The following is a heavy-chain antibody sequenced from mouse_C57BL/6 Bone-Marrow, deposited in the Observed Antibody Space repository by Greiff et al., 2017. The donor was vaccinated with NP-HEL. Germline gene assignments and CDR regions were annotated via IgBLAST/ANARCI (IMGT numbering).Heavy chain of an antibody. CDR1: GFSLTSYG. V-gene: IGHV2-6*03. CDR2: IWSDGST. Sequence: VKLVESGPGLVAPSQCLSITCTVSGFSLTSYGVHWVRQPPGKGLEWLVVIWSDGSTTYNSALKSRLSISKDNSKSQVFLKMNSLQTDDTAMYYCARASITTVVDYAMDYWGQGTSVTVSS. CDR3: ARASITTVVDYAMDY. J-gene: IGHJ4*01. D-gene: IGHD1-1*01.